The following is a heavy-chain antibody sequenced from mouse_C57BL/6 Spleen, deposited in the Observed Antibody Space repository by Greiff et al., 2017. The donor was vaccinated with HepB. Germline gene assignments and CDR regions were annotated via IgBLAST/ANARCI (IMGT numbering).Heavy chain of an antibody. CDR2: INPYNGAT. CDR3: ARSAYDYDVGFDY. CDR1: GYSFTGYF. J-gene: IGHJ2*01. Sequence: VQLQQSGPELVKPGDSVKISCKASGYSFTGYFMNWVMQSHGKSLEWIGRINPYNGATFYNQKFKGKATLTVDKSSSTAHMELRSLTTEDSAVYYCARSAYDYDVGFDYWGQGTTLTVSS. D-gene: IGHD2-4*01. V-gene: IGHV1-20*01.